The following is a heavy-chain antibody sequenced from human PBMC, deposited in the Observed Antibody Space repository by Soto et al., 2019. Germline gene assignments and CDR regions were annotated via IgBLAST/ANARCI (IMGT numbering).Heavy chain of an antibody. CDR2: IIAIIGTA. V-gene: IGHV1-69*12. CDR1: GGTFSSYA. J-gene: IGHJ6*02. Sequence: QVQLVQSGAEVKKPGSSVKVSCKAAGGTFSSYAISWVRQAPGQGLAWMGGIIAIIGTADYAQKYQGRVTITEDESTGTADVELSSLRSEATAVYYCGKNTENYYYDMDVWGQGTTVTVSS. CDR3: GKNTENYYYDMDV.